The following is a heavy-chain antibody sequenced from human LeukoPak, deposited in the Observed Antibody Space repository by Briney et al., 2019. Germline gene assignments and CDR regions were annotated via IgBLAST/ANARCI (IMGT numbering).Heavy chain of an antibody. CDR1: GGTFSSYA. CDR3: ARRDGVVTHDAXXI. Sequence: SVKVSCKASGGTFSSYAISWVRQAPGQGLEWMGGIIPIFGTANYAQKFQGRVTITADESTSTAYMELSSLRSGDTAVYYCARRDGVVTHDAXXIWGQGTMVTVSS. D-gene: IGHD3-22*01. V-gene: IGHV1-69*13. J-gene: IGHJ3*02. CDR2: IIPIFGTA.